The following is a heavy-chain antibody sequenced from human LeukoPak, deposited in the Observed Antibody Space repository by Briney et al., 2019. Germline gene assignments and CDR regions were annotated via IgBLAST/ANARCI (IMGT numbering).Heavy chain of an antibody. CDR3: AREDSELQSHAPLDY. Sequence: ASVKVSCKASGYTFTSYGISWVRQAPGQGLEWMGWISAYNGNTNYAQKLQGRVTMTTDTPTSTAYMELRSLRSDDTAVYYCAREDSELQSHAPLDYWGQGTLVTVSS. V-gene: IGHV1-18*01. CDR1: GYTFTSYG. D-gene: IGHD1-7*01. CDR2: ISAYNGNT. J-gene: IGHJ4*02.